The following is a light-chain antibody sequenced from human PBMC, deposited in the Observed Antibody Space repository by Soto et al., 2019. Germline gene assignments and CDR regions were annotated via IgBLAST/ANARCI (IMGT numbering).Light chain of an antibody. CDR3: QQRSNWPPVT. Sequence: EIVLTQSPVTLSLSPGERATLSCRASQSVSSYLAWYQQNPGQAPRLLIYGASSRATGIPDRLSGSGSGTNLTLTISSLEPEDFGVYYCQQRSNWPPVTFGGGTKVDIK. V-gene: IGKV3-11*01. J-gene: IGKJ4*01. CDR1: QSVSSY. CDR2: GAS.